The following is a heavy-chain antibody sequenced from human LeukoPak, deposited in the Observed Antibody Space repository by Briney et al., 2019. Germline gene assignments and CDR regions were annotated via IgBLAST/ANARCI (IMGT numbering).Heavy chain of an antibody. J-gene: IGHJ5*02. Sequence: GGSLRLSCAASGFTFSSSGMHWVRQAPGKGLEWVAVILYNGSNKYYADSVKGRLTISRDNSKNTLYLRMNSLRVEDTAVYYCARAGGYCSGGSCYRGYSWFDPWGQGTLVTVSS. CDR1: GFTFSSSG. CDR2: ILYNGSNK. D-gene: IGHD2-15*01. V-gene: IGHV3-33*01. CDR3: ARAGGYCSGGSCYRGYSWFDP.